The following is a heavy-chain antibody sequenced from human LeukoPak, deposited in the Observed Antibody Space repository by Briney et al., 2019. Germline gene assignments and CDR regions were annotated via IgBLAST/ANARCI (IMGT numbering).Heavy chain of an antibody. V-gene: IGHV4-34*01. J-gene: IGHJ6*03. CDR2: INHSGST. CDR3: ARETRYSSSWGYYYMDV. Sequence: PSETLSLTCAVYGGSFSGYYWSWIRQPPGKGLEWIGEINHSGSTNYNPSLKSRVTISVDTSKNQFSLKLSSVTAADTAVYYCARETRYSSSWGYYYMDVWGKGTTVTVSS. CDR1: GGSFSGYY. D-gene: IGHD6-13*01.